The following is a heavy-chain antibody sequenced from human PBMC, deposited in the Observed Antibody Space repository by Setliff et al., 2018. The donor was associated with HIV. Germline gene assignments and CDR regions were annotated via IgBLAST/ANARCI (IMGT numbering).Heavy chain of an antibody. CDR2: IYYSGTT. CDR3: ARGAPYDYVWGSYRHFDY. Sequence: SETLSLTCTVSGGSISSHYWSWIRQPPGKGLEWIGTIYYSGTTNSNPSLKSRVTISVDTSRNQFSLKLSSVTAADTAVYFCARGAPYDYVWGSYRHFDYWGQGTLVTVSS. CDR1: GGSISSHY. V-gene: IGHV4-59*11. J-gene: IGHJ4*02. D-gene: IGHD3-16*02.